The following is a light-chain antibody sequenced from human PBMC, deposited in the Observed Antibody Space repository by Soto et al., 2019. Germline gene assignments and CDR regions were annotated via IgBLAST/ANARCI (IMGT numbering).Light chain of an antibody. CDR3: YSDAGSRV. V-gene: IGLV2-11*01. Sequence: QSALTQPRSVSGSPGQSVTISCTGSSSDVGEYNYVSWYQHHPGKAPKLMIYDVTQRPSGVPVRFSGSKSGNTASLTISGLQAEDEADYFCYSDAGSRVFGGGTKLTVL. J-gene: IGLJ3*02. CDR2: DVT. CDR1: SSDVGEYNY.